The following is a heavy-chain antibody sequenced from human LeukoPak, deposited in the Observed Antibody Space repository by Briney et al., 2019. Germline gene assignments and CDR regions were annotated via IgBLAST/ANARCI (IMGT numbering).Heavy chain of an antibody. V-gene: IGHV3-48*02. CDR3: ARDTPSRGSFDY. Sequence: GGSLRLSCAASGFTLSSYSMNRVRQAPGKGLEWVSYIGSTTTIYYADSVKGRFTISRDNAKNSLYLQMNNLGDEDTAVYYCARDTPSRGSFDYWGQGTLVTVSS. J-gene: IGHJ4*02. D-gene: IGHD3-10*01. CDR2: IGSTTTI. CDR1: GFTLSSYS.